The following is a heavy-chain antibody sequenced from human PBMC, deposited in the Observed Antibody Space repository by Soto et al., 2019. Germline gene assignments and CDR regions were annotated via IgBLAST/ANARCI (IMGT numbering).Heavy chain of an antibody. CDR2: MNPNNGKT. J-gene: IGHJ6*02. CDR1: GYTFTIYD. Sequence: ASVKVSCKASGYTFTIYDIHWVRQATGQGLEWMGWMNPNNGKTVYAQKFQGRVSMTRNTSISTAYMELSRLRSEDTAVYYCASQDYESFYYYGMNVWGQGTTVTVSS. D-gene: IGHD3-16*01. CDR3: ASQDYESFYYYGMNV. V-gene: IGHV1-8*01.